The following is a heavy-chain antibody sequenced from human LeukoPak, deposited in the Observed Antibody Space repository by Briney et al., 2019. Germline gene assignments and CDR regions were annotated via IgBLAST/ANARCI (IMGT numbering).Heavy chain of an antibody. J-gene: IGHJ4*02. Sequence: GGSLRLSCAASGFTFSSYAMSWVRQAPGKGLEWVSAISGSGGSTYYADSVKGRFTISRDNSKNTLYLQMNSLRAEDTAVYYCAKNNPHQTIVVVPAAIDYWGQGTLVTVSS. D-gene: IGHD2-2*01. V-gene: IGHV3-23*01. CDR2: ISGSGGST. CDR1: GFTFSSYA. CDR3: AKNNPHQTIVVVPAAIDY.